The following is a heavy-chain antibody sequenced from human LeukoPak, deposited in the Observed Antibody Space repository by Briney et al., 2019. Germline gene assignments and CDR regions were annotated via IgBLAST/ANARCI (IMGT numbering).Heavy chain of an antibody. CDR1: GYTFTGYY. Sequence: ASVKVSCKASGYTFTGYYMHWVRQAPGQGLEWMGWINPNSGGTNYAQKFQGRVTMTRDTSISTAHMELRRRRSDDTTVYYCARPRGEFEEAFGIWGQGTMVTVSS. CDR2: INPNSGGT. V-gene: IGHV1-2*02. CDR3: ARPRGEFEEAFGI. D-gene: IGHD2-21*01. J-gene: IGHJ3*02.